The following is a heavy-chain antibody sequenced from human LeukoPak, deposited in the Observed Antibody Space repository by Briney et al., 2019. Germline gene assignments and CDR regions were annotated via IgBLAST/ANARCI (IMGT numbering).Heavy chain of an antibody. CDR1: GFTFSSYG. V-gene: IGHV3-30*02. D-gene: IGHD2-2*01. CDR2: IRYDGSNK. J-gene: IGHJ6*03. CDR3: AKDFGYCSSTSCAYSYCMDV. Sequence: GGSLRLSCAASGFTFSSYGMHWVRQAPGKGLEWVAFIRYDGSNKYYADSVKGRFTISRDSSKNTLYLQMNSLRAEDTAVYYCAKDFGYCSSTSCAYSYCMDVWGKGTTVTVSS.